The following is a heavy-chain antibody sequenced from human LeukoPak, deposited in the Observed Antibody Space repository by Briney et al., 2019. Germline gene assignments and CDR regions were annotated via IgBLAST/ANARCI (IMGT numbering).Heavy chain of an antibody. CDR3: VRGLRELPY. CDR1: GFTFSSYA. V-gene: IGHV3-23*01. Sequence: GGSLRLSCAASGFTFSSYAMSWVRQAPGKGLEWVSSISGSNDNTYYADSVKDRFTISRDNSKNTLSLQMNSLRGEDTAVYYCVRGLRELPYWGQGTLVTVSS. CDR2: ISGSNDNT. D-gene: IGHD1-26*01. J-gene: IGHJ4*02.